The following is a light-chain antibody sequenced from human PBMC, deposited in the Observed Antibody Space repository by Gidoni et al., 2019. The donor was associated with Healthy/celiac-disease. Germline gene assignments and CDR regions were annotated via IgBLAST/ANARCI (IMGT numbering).Light chain of an antibody. CDR1: QSVSSSY. CDR3: QQYGSSPWT. V-gene: IGKV3-20*01. CDR2: GAS. J-gene: IGKJ1*01. Sequence: EIVLTQAPGTLSLSPGERATLSCRASQSVSSSYLAWYQQKPGQAPRLLIYGASSRAPGIPDRFSGRASGTDFTLPISRLEPEDFAVYYCQQYGSSPWTFGQGTKVEIK.